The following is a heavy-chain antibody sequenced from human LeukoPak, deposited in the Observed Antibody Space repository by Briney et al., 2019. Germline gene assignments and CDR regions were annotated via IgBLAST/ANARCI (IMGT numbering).Heavy chain of an antibody. D-gene: IGHD1-7*01. CDR2: INHSGST. CDR3: ARGRITGTTDY. CDR1: GGSFGGYY. J-gene: IGHJ4*02. Sequence: PSETLSLTCAVYGGSFGGYYWSWIRQPPGKGQEWIGEINHSGSTNYNPSLKSRVTISVDTSKNQFSLKLSSVTAADTAVYYCARGRITGTTDYWGQGTLVTVSS. V-gene: IGHV4-34*01.